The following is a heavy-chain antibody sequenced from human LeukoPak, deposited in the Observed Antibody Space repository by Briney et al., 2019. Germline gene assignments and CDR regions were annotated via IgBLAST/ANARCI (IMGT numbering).Heavy chain of an antibody. CDR1: SYTFTSYG. Sequence: GASVKVSCKASSYTFTSYGISWVRQAPGQGLEWMGWISAYNGNTNYAQKLQGRVTMTTDTSTSTAYMELRSLRSDDTAVYYCARGGYYYDSSGYSDYWGQGTLVTVSS. D-gene: IGHD3-22*01. V-gene: IGHV1-18*01. CDR2: ISAYNGNT. J-gene: IGHJ4*02. CDR3: ARGGYYYDSSGYSDY.